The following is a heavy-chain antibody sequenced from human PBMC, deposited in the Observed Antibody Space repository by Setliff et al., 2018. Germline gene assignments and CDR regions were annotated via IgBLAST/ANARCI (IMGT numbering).Heavy chain of an antibody. J-gene: IGHJ3*01. CDR2: VYYSGSI. Sequence: PSETLSLTCAVSGGSISSSIWWSWVRQPPGMRPEWIGTVYYSGSIYYNPSLKSRVTLFVDTSKDQFSLRLTSMTAADTAVYYCARQVEMATIAFDVWGQGTMVTVSS. V-gene: IGHV4-4*02. D-gene: IGHD5-12*01. CDR3: ARQVEMATIAFDV. CDR1: GGSISSSIW.